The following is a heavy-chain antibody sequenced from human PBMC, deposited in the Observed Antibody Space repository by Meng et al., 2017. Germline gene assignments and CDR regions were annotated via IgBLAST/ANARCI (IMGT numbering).Heavy chain of an antibody. J-gene: IGHJ4*02. CDR2: TYYRSKWYN. CDR3: VRAARGEVAGSFDY. V-gene: IGHV6-1*01. Sequence: SCAISGDSVSSNSATWNWIRQSPSRGLEWLGRTYYRSKWYNDYAVSVKSRVTINPDTSKNHFSLHLNSVTPEDTAVYYCVRAARGEVAGSFDYWGQGTLVTVSS. D-gene: IGHD6-19*01. CDR1: GDSVSSNSAT.